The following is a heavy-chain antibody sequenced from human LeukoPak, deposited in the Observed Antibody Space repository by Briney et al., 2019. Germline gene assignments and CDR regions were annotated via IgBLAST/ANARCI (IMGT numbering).Heavy chain of an antibody. Sequence: GSSVKVSCKASGGTFSSYAISWVRQAPGQGLEWMGGIIPIFGTANYAQKFQGRVTITADESTSTAYMELSSLRSEDTAVYYCARPVLRFLEGSYGMDVWGQGTTVTVSS. CDR2: IIPIFGTA. J-gene: IGHJ6*02. V-gene: IGHV1-69*01. D-gene: IGHD3-3*01. CDR1: GGTFSSYA. CDR3: ARPVLRFLEGSYGMDV.